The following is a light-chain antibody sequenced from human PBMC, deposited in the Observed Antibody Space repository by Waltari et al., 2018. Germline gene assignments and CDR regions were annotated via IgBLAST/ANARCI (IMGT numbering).Light chain of an antibody. Sequence: QSVLTQPPSVSAAPRQKVSISCSGSSSNIGNRSVSWFQQFPRAAPKLLIYDTNKRPSGMPDRFSASKSGTSATLGISGLQTGDEAIYHCGTWDNSLNIVIFGGGTKLTVL. J-gene: IGLJ2*01. V-gene: IGLV1-51*01. CDR3: GTWDNSLNIVI. CDR2: DTN. CDR1: SSNIGNRS.